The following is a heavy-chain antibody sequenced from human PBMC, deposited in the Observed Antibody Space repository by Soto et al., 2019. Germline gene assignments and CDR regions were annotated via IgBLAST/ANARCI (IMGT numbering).Heavy chain of an antibody. CDR3: ARDKTYYDFWSGFPLPNYYYYYGMDV. CDR1: GFTFSSYG. CDR2: IWYDGSNK. J-gene: IGHJ6*02. D-gene: IGHD3-3*01. Sequence: QVQLVESGGGVVQPGRSLRLSCAASGFTFSSYGMHWVRQAPGKGLEWVAVIWYDGSNKYYADSVKGRFTISRDNSKNTLYVQMNSLRAEDTAVYYCARDKTYYDFWSGFPLPNYYYYYGMDVWGHGTTVTVSS. V-gene: IGHV3-33*01.